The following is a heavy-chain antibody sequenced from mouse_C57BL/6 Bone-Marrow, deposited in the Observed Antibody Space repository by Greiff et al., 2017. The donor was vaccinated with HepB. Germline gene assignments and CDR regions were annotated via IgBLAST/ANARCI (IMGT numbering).Heavy chain of an antibody. CDR2: ISSGGDYI. D-gene: IGHD2-5*01. J-gene: IGHJ3*01. V-gene: IGHV5-9-1*02. CDR3: TRARGSNYGFAY. Sequence: EVMLMESGEGLVKPGGSLKLSCAASGFTFSSYAMSWVRQTPEKRLEWVAYISSGGDYIYYADTVKGRFTISRDNARNTLYLQMSSLKSEDTAMYYCTRARGSNYGFAYWGQGTLVTVSA. CDR1: GFTFSSYA.